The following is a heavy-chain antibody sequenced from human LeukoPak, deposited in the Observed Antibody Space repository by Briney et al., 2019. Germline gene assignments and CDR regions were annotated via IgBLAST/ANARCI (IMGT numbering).Heavy chain of an antibody. CDR3: AREIAARPDYFDY. V-gene: IGHV4-59*01. CDR1: GGPISSYY. CDR2: MYYSGST. Sequence: PSETLSLTCTVSGGPISSYYWSWIRQPPGKGLEWIGYMYYSGSTNYNPSLKSRVTISVDTSKNQFSLKLSSVTAADTAVYYCAREIAARPDYFDYWGQGTLVTVSS. J-gene: IGHJ4*02. D-gene: IGHD6-6*01.